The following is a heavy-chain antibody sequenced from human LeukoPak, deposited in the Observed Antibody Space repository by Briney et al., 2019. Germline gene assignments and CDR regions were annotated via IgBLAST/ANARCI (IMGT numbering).Heavy chain of an antibody. J-gene: IGHJ4*02. CDR3: ARRSVTMVRGVYFDY. V-gene: IGHV5-51*01. Sequence: GESLKISCKGSRYSFTSYWIGWVRQMPGKGLEWMGIIYPGDSDTRYSPSFQGQVTISADKSISTAYLQWSSLKASDTAMYYCARRSVTMVRGVYFDYWGQGTLVTVSS. D-gene: IGHD3-10*01. CDR2: IYPGDSDT. CDR1: RYSFTSYW.